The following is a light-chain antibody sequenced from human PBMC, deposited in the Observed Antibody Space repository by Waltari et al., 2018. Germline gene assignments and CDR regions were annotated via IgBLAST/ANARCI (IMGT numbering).Light chain of an antibody. CDR3: QQYYSYPHT. V-gene: IGKV1-8*01. CDR1: QGISSY. CDR2: AAS. J-gene: IGKJ3*01. Sequence: AIRITQSPSSLSASTGDRVTITCRASQGISSYLAWYQQKPGKAPKLLIYAASPLQSGVPSRFSGSGSGTDFTLTISCLQSEDFATYYCQQYYSYPHTFGPGTKVDIK.